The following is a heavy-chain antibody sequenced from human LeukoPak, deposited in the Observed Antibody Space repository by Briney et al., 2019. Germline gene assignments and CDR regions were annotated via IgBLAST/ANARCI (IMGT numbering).Heavy chain of an antibody. CDR1: GGSIRSYN. D-gene: IGHD5-12*01. CDR3: ARGPSVAAHLDY. Sequence: PSETLSLTCSVSGGSIRSYNWNWIRQPPGKGLEWIGYISDSGSTNYNPSLKSRVTMSVDTSMNQFSLKLSSVTAADTAVYYCARGPSVAAHLDYWGQGTLVTVSS. V-gene: IGHV4-59*01. J-gene: IGHJ4*02. CDR2: ISDSGST.